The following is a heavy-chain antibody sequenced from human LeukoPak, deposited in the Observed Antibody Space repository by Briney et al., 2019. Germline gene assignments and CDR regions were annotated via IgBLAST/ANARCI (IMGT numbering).Heavy chain of an antibody. D-gene: IGHD3-10*01. Sequence: GGSLRLSCVSSGFTFNNYAMNWDRQAPGKVLEWVSSISGSGSITYYADSVKGRFTISRDTSKNTLWLQMNSLRVDDTALYYCAKSLGGDYGSGSYYVVFDSWGQGTLVTVSS. CDR2: ISGSGSIT. CDR3: AKSLGGDYGSGSYYVVFDS. V-gene: IGHV3-23*01. CDR1: GFTFNNYA. J-gene: IGHJ4*02.